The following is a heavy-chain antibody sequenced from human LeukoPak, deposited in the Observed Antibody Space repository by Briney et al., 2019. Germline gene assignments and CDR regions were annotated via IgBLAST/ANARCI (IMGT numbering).Heavy chain of an antibody. CDR3: AREGSRGS. CDR2: IHTRGST. CDR1: GGSISSGSYY. J-gene: IGHJ4*02. V-gene: IGHV4-61*02. Sequence: PSETLSLTCTVSGGSISSGSYYWSWIRQPAGKGLEWIGRIHTRGSTNYNPSLRSRLTISADTSRNQFSLKLSSVTAADAAVYYCAREGSRGSWGQGTLVTVSS. D-gene: IGHD2-15*01.